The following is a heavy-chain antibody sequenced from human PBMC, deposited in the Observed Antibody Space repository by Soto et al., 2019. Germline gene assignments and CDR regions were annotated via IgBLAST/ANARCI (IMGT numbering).Heavy chain of an antibody. V-gene: IGHV1-69*06. J-gene: IGHJ5*02. CDR2: IIPIFGTA. D-gene: IGHD2-15*01. CDR3: STEYCSGGSCYGIWFDP. CDR1: GGTFSSYA. Sequence: WASVKVSCKASGGTFSSYAISWVRQAPGQGLEWMGGIIPIFGTANYAQKFQGRVTITANKSTSTAYMELSSLLSEDTSVYYCSTEYCSGGSCYGIWFDPWGQGTLVTVSS.